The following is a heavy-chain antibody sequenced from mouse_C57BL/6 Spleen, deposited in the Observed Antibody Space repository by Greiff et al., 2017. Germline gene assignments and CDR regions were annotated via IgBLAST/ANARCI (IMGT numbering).Heavy chain of an antibody. V-gene: IGHV1-18*01. CDR1: GYTFTDYN. D-gene: IGHD1-1*01. CDR3: ARIEYYGRDAMGC. J-gene: IGHJ4*01. Sequence: VQLKQSGPELVKPGASVKIPCKASGYTFTDYNMDWVKQSHGKSLEWIGDINPNNGGTIYNQKFKGKATLTVDKSSSTAYMELRSLTSEDTAVYYCARIEYYGRDAMGCWGKGVSGTVA. CDR2: INPNNGGT.